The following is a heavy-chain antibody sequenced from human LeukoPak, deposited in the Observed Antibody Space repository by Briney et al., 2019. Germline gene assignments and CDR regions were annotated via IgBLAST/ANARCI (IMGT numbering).Heavy chain of an antibody. CDR3: ARYYIEGRCFDY. Sequence: SETLSLTCGVYDESFSGHYWSWIRQPPGKGLEGLEWIGEINYNGNTQYKPSLKTRVTISVDTSKKQFSLKLTSVTAADTAMYYCARYYIEGRCFDYWGQGTLVTVSS. CDR1: DESFSGHY. D-gene: IGHD3-10*01. J-gene: IGHJ4*02. CDR2: INYNGNT. V-gene: IGHV4-34*01.